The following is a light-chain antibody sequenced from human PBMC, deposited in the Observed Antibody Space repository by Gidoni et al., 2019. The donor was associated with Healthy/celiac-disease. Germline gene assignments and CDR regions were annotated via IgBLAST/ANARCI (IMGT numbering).Light chain of an antibody. CDR2: SAY. CDR3: QQSYSTPLT. Sequence: DIQITQSPSSLSASVGDRVTITCRASQSISSYLNWYQQKPGKAPKLLISSAYSFQSGVPSRFSGSGSGTDFTRNISSLQLEDFATYYCQQSYSTPLTFGQGTKVEIK. V-gene: IGKV1-39*01. J-gene: IGKJ1*01. CDR1: QSISSY.